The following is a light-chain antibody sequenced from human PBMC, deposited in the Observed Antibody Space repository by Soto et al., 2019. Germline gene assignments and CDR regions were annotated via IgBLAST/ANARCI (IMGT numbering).Light chain of an antibody. Sequence: LTQPASVSGSPGQSITISCTGTSSDVGGYNYVSWYQQHPGKAPKLMIYEVSNRPSEVSTRFSGSKSGNTASLTISGLQAEDEADYYCSSYTISTTLVFGTGTKVTVL. CDR2: EVS. CDR1: SSDVGGYNY. V-gene: IGLV2-14*01. J-gene: IGLJ1*01. CDR3: SSYTISTTLV.